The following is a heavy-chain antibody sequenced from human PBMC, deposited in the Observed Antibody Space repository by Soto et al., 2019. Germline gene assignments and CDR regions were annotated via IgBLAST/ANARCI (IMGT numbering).Heavy chain of an antibody. V-gene: IGHV3-23*01. J-gene: IGHJ3*02. D-gene: IGHD5-18*01. Sequence: GGSLRLSCAASGFTFSSYAMSWVRQAPGKGLEWVSAISGSGGSTYYADSVKGRFTISRDNSKNTLYLQMNSLRAEDTAVYYCAKIGSRVDTAMVRHDAFDIWGQGTMVTVSS. CDR1: GFTFSSYA. CDR3: AKIGSRVDTAMVRHDAFDI. CDR2: ISGSGGST.